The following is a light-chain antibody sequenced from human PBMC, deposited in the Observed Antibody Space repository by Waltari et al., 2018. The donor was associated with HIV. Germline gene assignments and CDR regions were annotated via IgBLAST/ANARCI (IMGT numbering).Light chain of an antibody. J-gene: IGLJ2*01. CDR3: QSYDRSLSGVI. CDR2: GDA. Sequence: QSVLTQPPSVSGAPGQRVTISCTGNTSNIGAGYDVHWYQQLPGTAPKLLIYGDANRPSGVPDRFSGSTSGTSASLAITGRRAEDECDYYGQSYDRSLSGVIFGGGTKLTVL. V-gene: IGLV1-40*01. CDR1: TSNIGAGYD.